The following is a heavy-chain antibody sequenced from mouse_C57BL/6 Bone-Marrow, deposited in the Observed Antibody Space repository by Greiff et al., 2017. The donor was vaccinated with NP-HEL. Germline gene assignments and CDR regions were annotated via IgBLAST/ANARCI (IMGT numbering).Heavy chain of an antibody. D-gene: IGHD1-1*01. V-gene: IGHV1-84*01. Sequence: QVQLQQSGPELVKPGASVKISCKASGYTFTDYHINRVKQRPGQGLEWIGWIYSGSGNTKYNEKFKGKATLTVDTSSSTAYMQLSSLTSEDSAVYFCARGYGSSWGFAYWGQGTLVTVSA. CDR1: GYTFTDYH. CDR3: ARGYGSSWGFAY. J-gene: IGHJ3*01. CDR2: IYSGSGNT.